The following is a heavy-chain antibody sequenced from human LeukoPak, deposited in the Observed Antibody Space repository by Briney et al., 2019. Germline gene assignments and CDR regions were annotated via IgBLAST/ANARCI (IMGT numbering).Heavy chain of an antibody. CDR3: ARGEGYCSGGSCLLFDY. J-gene: IGHJ4*02. CDR2: ISAYNGNT. D-gene: IGHD2-15*01. V-gene: IGHV1-18*01. CDR1: GYTFTSYG. Sequence: GASAKVSCKASGYTFTSYGISWVRQAPGQGLEWMGWISAYNGNTNYAQKLQGRVTMTTDTSTSTAYMELRSLRSDDTAVYYCARGEGYCSGGSCLLFDYWGQGTLVTVSS.